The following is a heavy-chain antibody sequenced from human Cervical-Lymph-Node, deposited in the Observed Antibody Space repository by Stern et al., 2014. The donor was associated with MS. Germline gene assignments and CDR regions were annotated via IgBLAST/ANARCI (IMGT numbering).Heavy chain of an antibody. J-gene: IGHJ2*01. CDR3: ARERQQYCNSEGCSYWYFDL. CDR1: GGSVSSTNW. Sequence: QLQLQESGLGLVKPSGTLSLTCAVSGGSVSSTNWWSWVRQSPGKGLEWIGNIYHSGASNYRPSLRSRVSISLDNSKNHLSLHLTSVTAADTAVYYCARERQQYCNSEGCSYWYFDLWGRGTLVTVSS. CDR2: IYHSGAS. D-gene: IGHD2/OR15-2a*01. V-gene: IGHV4-4*02.